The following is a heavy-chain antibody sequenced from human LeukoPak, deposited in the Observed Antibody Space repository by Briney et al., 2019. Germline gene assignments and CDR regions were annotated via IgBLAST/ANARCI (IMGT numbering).Heavy chain of an antibody. V-gene: IGHV4-39*07. D-gene: IGHD3-10*01. CDR1: GGSISSSSYY. J-gene: IGHJ3*02. Sequence: MTSETLSLTCTVSGGSISSSSYYWGWIRQPPGKGLEWIGSIYYSGITYYNPSLKSRVTISVDTSKNQFSLKLSSVTAADTAVYYCARSALILWFGEPPDAFDIWGQGTMVTVSS. CDR3: ARSALILWFGEPPDAFDI. CDR2: IYYSGIT.